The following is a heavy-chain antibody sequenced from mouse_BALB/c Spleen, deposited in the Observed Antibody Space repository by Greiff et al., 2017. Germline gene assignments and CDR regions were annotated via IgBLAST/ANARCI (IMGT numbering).Heavy chain of an antibody. CDR3: ASPYDGYPYAMDY. Sequence: EVQGVESGGGLVQPGGSRKLSCAASGFTFSSFGMHWVRQAPEKGLEWVAYISSGSSTIYYADTVKGRFTISRDNPKNTLFLQMTSLRSEDTAMYYCASPYDGYPYAMDYWGQGTSVTVSS. D-gene: IGHD2-3*01. CDR1: GFTFSSFG. J-gene: IGHJ4*01. CDR2: ISSGSSTI. V-gene: IGHV5-17*02.